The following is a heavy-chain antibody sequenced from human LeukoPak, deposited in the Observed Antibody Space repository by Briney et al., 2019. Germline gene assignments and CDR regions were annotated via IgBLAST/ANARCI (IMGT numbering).Heavy chain of an antibody. D-gene: IGHD5-24*01. Sequence: GGSLRLSCAASGFTFSDYDMSWIRQAPGKGLEWVSYISSSGRYTKYADSVKGRFTISGDNAKNSLYLQMNSLRAEDTAVYYCARNRDGSTIYFDYWGQGTLVTVSS. V-gene: IGHV3-11*06. CDR2: ISSSGRYT. CDR1: GFTFSDYD. J-gene: IGHJ4*02. CDR3: ARNRDGSTIYFDY.